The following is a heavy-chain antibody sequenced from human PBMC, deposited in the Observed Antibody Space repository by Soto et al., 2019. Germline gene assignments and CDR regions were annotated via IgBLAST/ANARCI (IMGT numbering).Heavy chain of an antibody. V-gene: IGHV1-2*02. CDR3: ARGPYYGPAYGMYA. Sequence: GSSVKASCKASGYIFTDYYIHWVRQAPGQGLEWMGWISPKSGSANFAQRFQGRVSMTRDTSSTTAYMELRRLKSDDTAGYYCARGPYYGPAYGMYAWGQGTTVTV. CDR1: GYIFTDYY. J-gene: IGHJ6*01. CDR2: ISPKSGSA. D-gene: IGHD3-10*01.